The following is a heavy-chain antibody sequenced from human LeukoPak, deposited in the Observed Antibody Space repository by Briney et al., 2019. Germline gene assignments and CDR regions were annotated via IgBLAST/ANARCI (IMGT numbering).Heavy chain of an antibody. V-gene: IGHV4-38-2*02. Sequence: SETLSLTCTVSGSSISSGYYWGWIRQPPGKGLEWIGSIHHSGSTYYSPSLKSRVTISVDTSKNQFSLKLSSVTAADTAVYYCARGSSPDDYFDYWGQGTLVTVSS. CDR1: GSSISSGYY. CDR2: IHHSGST. D-gene: IGHD6-6*01. CDR3: ARGSSPDDYFDY. J-gene: IGHJ4*02.